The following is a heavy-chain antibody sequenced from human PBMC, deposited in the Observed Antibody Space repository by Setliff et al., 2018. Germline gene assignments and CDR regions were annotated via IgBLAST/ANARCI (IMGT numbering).Heavy chain of an antibody. CDR1: GDSISSHY. D-gene: IGHD6-19*01. V-gene: IGHV4-59*08. Sequence: PSETLSLTCTVSGDSISSHYWNWIRQPPGGGLEWIGHIYYTGSTNYRASLKNRVTISLDTSKNQFSLRLTSVTAADTAVYYCARARYSGGWYGGSYAYYYMDAWAKGTTVTVSS. CDR3: ARARYSGGWYGGSYAYYYMDA. J-gene: IGHJ6*03. CDR2: IYYTGST.